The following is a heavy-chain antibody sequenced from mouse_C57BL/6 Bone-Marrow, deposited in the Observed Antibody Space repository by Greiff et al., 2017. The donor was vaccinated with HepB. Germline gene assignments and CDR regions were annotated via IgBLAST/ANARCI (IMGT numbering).Heavy chain of an antibody. CDR2: ILPGSGST. J-gene: IGHJ3*01. V-gene: IGHV1-9*01. CDR3: ASQGGSFNWAWFAY. CDR1: GYTFTGYW. Sequence: VQLQQSGAELMKPGASVKLSCKATGYTFTGYWIEWVKQRPGHGLEWIGEILPGSGSTNYNEKFKGKATFTADTSANTAYMQLSSLTTEDSAIYYCASQGGSFNWAWFAYWGQGTLVTVSA. D-gene: IGHD4-1*02.